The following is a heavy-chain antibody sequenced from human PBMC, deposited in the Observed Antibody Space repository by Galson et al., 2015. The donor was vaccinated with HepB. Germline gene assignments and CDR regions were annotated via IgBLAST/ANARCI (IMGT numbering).Heavy chain of an antibody. V-gene: IGHV1-69*13. J-gene: IGHJ5*02. CDR1: GGTFSSYA. D-gene: IGHD3-3*01. CDR3: ARLIFGVAYYSAGWFDP. CDR2: IIPIFGTA. Sequence: SVKVSCKASGGTFSSYAISWVRQAPGQGLEWMGGIIPIFGTANYAQKFQGRVTITADESTSTAYMELSSLRSEDTAVYYCARLIFGVAYYSAGWFDPWGQGTLVTVSS.